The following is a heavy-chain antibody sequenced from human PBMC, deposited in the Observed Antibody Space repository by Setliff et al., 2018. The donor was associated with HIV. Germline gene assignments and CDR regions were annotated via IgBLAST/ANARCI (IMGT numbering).Heavy chain of an antibody. J-gene: IGHJ4*02. D-gene: IGHD2-8*01. Sequence: LRLSCAASELTFSNYAMTWVRQAPGKGLEWVSSLSGSGGSTYYADSVKGRFTISRDASKSSMYLQMNSLKSEDTAVYYCVGLRYYADGAWHGGDYWGQGSLVTVSS. CDR1: ELTFSNYA. V-gene: IGHV3-23*01. CDR2: LSGSGGST. CDR3: VGLRYYADGAWHGGDY.